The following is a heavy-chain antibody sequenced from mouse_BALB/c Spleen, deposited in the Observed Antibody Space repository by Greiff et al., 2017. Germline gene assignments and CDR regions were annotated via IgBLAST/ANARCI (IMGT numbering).Heavy chain of an antibody. D-gene: IGHD2-4*01. J-gene: IGHJ1*01. Sequence: VQLQQTGPELVKPGASVKISCKASGYSFTDYIMLWVKQSHGKSLEWIGNINPYYGSTSYNLKFKGKATLTVDKSSSTAYMQLNSLTSEDSAVYYCARSGYDYEYFDVWGAGTTVTVSS. CDR2: INPYYGST. V-gene: IGHV1-39*01. CDR1: GYSFTDYI. CDR3: ARSGYDYEYFDV.